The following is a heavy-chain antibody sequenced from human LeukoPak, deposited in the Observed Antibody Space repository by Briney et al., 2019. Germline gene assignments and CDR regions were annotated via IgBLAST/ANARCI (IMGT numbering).Heavy chain of an antibody. CDR2: IIPIFGTA. J-gene: IGHJ6*03. V-gene: IGHV1-69*05. Sequence: SVKVSCKASGYTFTSYDINWVRQATGQGLEWMGGIIPIFGTANYAQKFQGRVTITTDESTSTAYMELSSLRSEDTAVYYCARGTLGYSGYDPSNLYYYYYYMDVWGRGTTVTVSS. CDR3: ARGTLGYSGYDPSNLYYYYYYMDV. D-gene: IGHD5-12*01. CDR1: GYTFTSYD.